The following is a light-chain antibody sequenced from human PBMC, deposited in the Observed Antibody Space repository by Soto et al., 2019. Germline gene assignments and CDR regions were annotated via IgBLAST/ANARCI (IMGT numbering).Light chain of an antibody. V-gene: IGKV3-15*01. CDR3: KQYDNLWT. J-gene: IGKJ1*01. CDR1: QNVNNH. CDR2: GAS. Sequence: EIVMTQSPAMLSVSPGETATLSCRASQNVNNHLAWYQQKLGQTPRLLIYGASSRATGIPARFSASVSGTEFTLTISGLQSDEFAVYYCKQYDNLWTFGQGTKVEVK.